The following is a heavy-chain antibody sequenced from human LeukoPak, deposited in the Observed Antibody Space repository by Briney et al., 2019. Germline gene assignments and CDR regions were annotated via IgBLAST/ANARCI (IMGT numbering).Heavy chain of an antibody. J-gene: IGHJ5*02. Sequence: GESLKISCKGSGYSFTSYWIGWVRQMPGKGLEWMGIIYPGDSDTRYSPSFQGQVTISADKSISTAYLQWSSLKASDTAMYYCARQGLLHHLAGPNNWFDPWGQGTLVTVSS. D-gene: IGHD6-19*01. CDR3: ARQGLLHHLAGPNNWFDP. V-gene: IGHV5-51*01. CDR2: IYPGDSDT. CDR1: GYSFTSYW.